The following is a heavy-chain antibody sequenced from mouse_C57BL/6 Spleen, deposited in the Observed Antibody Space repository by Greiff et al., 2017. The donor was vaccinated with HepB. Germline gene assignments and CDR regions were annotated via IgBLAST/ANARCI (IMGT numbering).Heavy chain of an antibody. Sequence: VQLQQSGAELVRPGASVTLSCKASGYTFTDYEMHWVKQTPVHGLEWIGAIDPETGGTAYNQKFKGKAILTADKSSSTAYMELRSLTSEDSAVYYCTRRGISTMITRGSFDYWGQGTTLTVSS. CDR2: IDPETGGT. D-gene: IGHD2-4*01. CDR1: GYTFTDYE. CDR3: TRRGISTMITRGSFDY. V-gene: IGHV1-15*01. J-gene: IGHJ2*01.